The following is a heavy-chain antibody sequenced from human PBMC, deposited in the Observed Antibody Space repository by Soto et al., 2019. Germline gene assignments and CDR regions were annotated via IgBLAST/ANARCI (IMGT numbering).Heavy chain of an antibody. CDR3: ARKNGVLDAFDI. CDR2: IYYSGST. J-gene: IGHJ3*02. D-gene: IGHD4-17*01. CDR1: GYSISSSNW. Sequence: QVQLQESGPGLVKPSDTLSHTCAVSGYSISSSNWWGWIRQPPGKGLEWIGYIYYSGSTYYNPSRKSRVTMAVDASKNQFSPKLSSVTAVDTAVYYCARKNGVLDAFDIWGQGTIVTVSS. V-gene: IGHV4-28*01.